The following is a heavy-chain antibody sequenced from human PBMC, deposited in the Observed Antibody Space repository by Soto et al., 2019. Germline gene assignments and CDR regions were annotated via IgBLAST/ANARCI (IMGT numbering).Heavy chain of an antibody. CDR1: GYALTEVS. V-gene: IGHV1-24*01. Sequence: GASVKVSWKVAGYALTEVSMHWVRQAPGKGLEWMGGFDPEDGETIYAQKFQGRVTMTEDTSTDTAYMELRSLRSDDTAVYYCARDYHYAIFTGFPSSYGMDVWGQGTTVTVSS. CDR2: FDPEDGET. J-gene: IGHJ6*02. CDR3: ARDYHYAIFTGFPSSYGMDV. D-gene: IGHD3-9*01.